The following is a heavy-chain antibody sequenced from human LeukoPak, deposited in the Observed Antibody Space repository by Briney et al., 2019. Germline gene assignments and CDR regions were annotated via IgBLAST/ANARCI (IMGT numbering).Heavy chain of an antibody. CDR1: GSTFSRYW. Sequence: GGSLRLSCAASGSTFSRYWMHWVRQAPGKGLVWVSRVKSDGGDTIYADSVKGRFTISRDNAKNTLYLQMDSLRAEDTAVYYCTTGIGNYYYYWGQGTLVTVAS. J-gene: IGHJ4*02. D-gene: IGHD3-10*01. CDR3: TTGIGNYYYY. V-gene: IGHV3-74*01. CDR2: VKSDGGDT.